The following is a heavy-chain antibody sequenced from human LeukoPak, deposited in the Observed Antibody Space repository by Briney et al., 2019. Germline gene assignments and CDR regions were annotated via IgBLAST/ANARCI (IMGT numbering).Heavy chain of an antibody. CDR3: ARIPRITMVRGVPVGAFDI. V-gene: IGHV4-61*01. CDR1: GGSVSSGSYY. Sequence: SETLSLTCTVSGGSVSSGSYYWSWIRQPPGKGLEWIGCIYYSGSTNYNPSLKSRVTISVDTSKNQFSLKLSSVTAADTAVYYCARIPRITMVRGVPVGAFDIWGQGTMVTVSS. CDR2: IYYSGST. J-gene: IGHJ3*02. D-gene: IGHD3-10*01.